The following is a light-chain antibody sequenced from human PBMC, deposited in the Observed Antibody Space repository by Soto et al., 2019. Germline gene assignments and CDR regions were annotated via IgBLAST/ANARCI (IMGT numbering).Light chain of an antibody. Sequence: HSALTQPPSASGSLGQSVTIACTGTSSDVGAYNYVSWYQQHPGKAPKLMIYEVTRRPSGVPDRFSGSKSGNTASLNVSGLQDEDEADYYCCSYADNTDYVFGTGTKLTVL. CDR1: SSDVGAYNY. V-gene: IGLV2-8*01. J-gene: IGLJ1*01. CDR2: EVT. CDR3: CSYADNTDYV.